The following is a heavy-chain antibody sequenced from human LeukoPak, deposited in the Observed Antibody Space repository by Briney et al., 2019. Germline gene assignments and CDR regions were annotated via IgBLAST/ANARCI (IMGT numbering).Heavy chain of an antibody. D-gene: IGHD1-1*01. CDR2: TTGSSSYI. V-gene: IGHV3-21*01. Sequence: GGSLRLSCAASGFSFRSYSMDWFRQTPGKGLEWVSSTTGSSSYISYADSVKGRFTISRDNAENSLFLPMNSLRPEDTAVYFCARARLEGGATFDSWGQGTPVTASS. CDR1: GFSFRSYS. CDR3: ARARLEGGATFDS. J-gene: IGHJ4*02.